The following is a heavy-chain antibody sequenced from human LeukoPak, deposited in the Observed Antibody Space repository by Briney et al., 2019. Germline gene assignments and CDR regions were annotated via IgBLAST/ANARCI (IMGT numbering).Heavy chain of an antibody. V-gene: IGHV3-7*01. D-gene: IGHD2-2*01. Sequence: PGGSLRLSCAASGFTFSSSWMSWVRQAPGKGLEWVANIIQDGSAQYYVDSVKGRFTISRDNADNSLYLQMNSLRAEGTAVYYCAIDLFSCSSTSCYVYWGRGTLVTVSS. CDR2: IIQDGSAQ. CDR3: AIDLFSCSSTSCYVY. J-gene: IGHJ4*02. CDR1: GFTFSSSW.